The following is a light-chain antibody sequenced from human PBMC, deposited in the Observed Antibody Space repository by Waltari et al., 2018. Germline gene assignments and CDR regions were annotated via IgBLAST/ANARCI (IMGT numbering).Light chain of an antibody. Sequence: SYELTQPPSVSVSPGQTARTPCSADALPMQYAHWYQQKPGQAPVLVIYKDTERPSGIPERFSGSSSGTTVTLTISGVRAEDEADYYCQSADSSGTYVEFGGGTKLTV. J-gene: IGLJ2*01. CDR3: QSADSSGTYVE. CDR2: KDT. V-gene: IGLV3-25*03. CDR1: ALPMQY.